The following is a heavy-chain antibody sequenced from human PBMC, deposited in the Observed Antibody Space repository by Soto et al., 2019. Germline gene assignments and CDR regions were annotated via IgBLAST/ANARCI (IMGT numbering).Heavy chain of an antibody. D-gene: IGHD3-3*01. CDR1: GFELRSYG. V-gene: IGHV3-30*18. Sequence: SLRLSCAASGFELRSYGMYWVRQAPGKCLACAAYISTAGSEKKCAESVTGRFTISRDNSKNTPYLQVSRLRAGDTAVYYCAKTYYDFWSDYRSSTMDVWGQGTTVT. J-gene: IGHJ6*02. CDR3: AKTYYDFWSDYRSSTMDV. CDR2: ISTAGSEK.